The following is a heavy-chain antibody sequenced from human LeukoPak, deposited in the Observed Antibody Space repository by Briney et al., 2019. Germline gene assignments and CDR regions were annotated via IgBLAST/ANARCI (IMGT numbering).Heavy chain of an antibody. CDR1: GFTFSSYA. Sequence: PGGSLRLSWAASGFTFSSYAMSWVRQAPGKGLEWVSAISGSGGSTYYADSVKGRFTISRDNSKNTLYLQMNSLRAEDTAVYYCAKDRTDFWSGYRFDYWGQGALVTVSS. CDR2: ISGSGGST. V-gene: IGHV3-23*01. J-gene: IGHJ4*02. D-gene: IGHD3-3*01. CDR3: AKDRTDFWSGYRFDY.